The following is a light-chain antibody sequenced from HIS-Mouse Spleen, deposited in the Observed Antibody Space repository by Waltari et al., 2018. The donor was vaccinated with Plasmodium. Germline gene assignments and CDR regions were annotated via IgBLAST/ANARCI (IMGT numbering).Light chain of an antibody. CDR1: KLGYKY. CDR3: QAWDSSTVV. V-gene: IGLV3-1*01. CDR2: QDS. J-gene: IGLJ2*01. Sequence: SYELTQPPSVSVSPGQTASITCSGDKLGYKYACWYQQKPGQSPVLVIYQDSKRPSGIRERFSGSNYGNTATLTISGTQAMDEADYYCQAWDSSTVVFGGGTKLTVL.